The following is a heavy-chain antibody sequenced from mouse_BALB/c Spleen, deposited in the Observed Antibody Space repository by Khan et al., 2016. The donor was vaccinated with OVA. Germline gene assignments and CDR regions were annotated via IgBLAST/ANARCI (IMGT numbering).Heavy chain of an antibody. CDR1: GYTFSSYW. CDR3: ARGAGTTYGMDY. V-gene: IGHV1-9*01. Sequence: QVQLQQSGAELMKPGASVKISCKATGYTFSSYWIEWVKQRPGHGPEWIGEILPGSDSTNYNEKFKGKATFTADTSSNTANMQLSSLTSEDSAVYYCARGAGTTYGMDYWGQGTSVTVSS. J-gene: IGHJ4*01. CDR2: ILPGSDST. D-gene: IGHD4-1*01.